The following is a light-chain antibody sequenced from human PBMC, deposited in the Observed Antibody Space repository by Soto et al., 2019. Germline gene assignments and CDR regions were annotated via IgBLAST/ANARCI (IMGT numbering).Light chain of an antibody. CDR2: EVS. CDR1: SSDVGGYNY. Sequence: QYALTQPASVSGSPGQSITISCTGTSSDVGGYNYVSWYQQHPGKAPKFMIYEVSNRPSGVSNRFSGSKSGNTASLTISGLQAEDEADYYCSSYSSSSSPVVFGGWTKLTVL. J-gene: IGLJ2*01. CDR3: SSYSSSSSPVV. V-gene: IGLV2-14*01.